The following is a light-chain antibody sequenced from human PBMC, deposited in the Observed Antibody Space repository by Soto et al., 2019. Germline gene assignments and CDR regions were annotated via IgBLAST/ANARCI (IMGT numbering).Light chain of an antibody. CDR2: EVR. Sequence: QSALTQPASVSGSPGQSITISCTGTSSDVGGYNHVSWYQQHPGKAPKLIIYEVRNRPSGISYRFTGSKSGNTASLTISGLQAEDEADYYCSSYTTTSTLVFGGGTKLTVL. CDR1: SSDVGGYNH. J-gene: IGLJ3*02. CDR3: SSYTTTSTLV. V-gene: IGLV2-14*01.